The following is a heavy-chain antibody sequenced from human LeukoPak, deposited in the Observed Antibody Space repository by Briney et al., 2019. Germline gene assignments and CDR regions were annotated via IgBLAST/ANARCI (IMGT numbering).Heavy chain of an antibody. V-gene: IGHV4-59*08. CDR2: IYYSGST. CDR1: GGSISSYY. Sequence: SETLSLTCTVSGGSISSYYWSWIRQPPGKGLEWIGYIYYSGSTNYNPSLKSRVTISVDTSKNQFSLKLSSVTAADTAVYYCARHGPYYYDSSGYYYESRAFDIWGQGTMVTVSS. D-gene: IGHD3-22*01. J-gene: IGHJ3*02. CDR3: ARHGPYYYDSSGYYYESRAFDI.